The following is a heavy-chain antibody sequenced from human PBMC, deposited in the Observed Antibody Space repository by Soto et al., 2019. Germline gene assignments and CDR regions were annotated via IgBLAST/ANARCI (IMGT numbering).Heavy chain of an antibody. J-gene: IGHJ3*02. CDR2: IIPVLDVT. D-gene: IGHD3-10*01. Sequence: QVRLVQSGAEVKKPGSSVTVSCKPSGGALNNYIFNWVRQAPGQGLEWMGRIIPVLDVTNYAQRFQGRVTITADQSTATAFMDLSSMRSEDTAVYYCARQTRGAHGFDMWGQGTMVTFSS. CDR3: ARQTRGAHGFDM. V-gene: IGHV1-69*02. CDR1: GGALNNYI.